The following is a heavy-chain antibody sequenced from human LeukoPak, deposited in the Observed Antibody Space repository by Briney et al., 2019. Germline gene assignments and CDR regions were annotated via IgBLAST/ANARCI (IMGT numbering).Heavy chain of an antibody. CDR2: IYYSGST. CDR3: ARVLRYSSSWYYDY. Sequence: SETLSLTCAVYGGSFSGYYWSWIRQPPGKGLEWIGYIYYSGSTNYNPSLKSRVTISVGTSKNQFSLKLSSVTAADTAVYYCARVLRYSSSWYYDYWGQGTLVTVSS. CDR1: GGSFSGYY. J-gene: IGHJ4*02. V-gene: IGHV4-59*01. D-gene: IGHD6-13*01.